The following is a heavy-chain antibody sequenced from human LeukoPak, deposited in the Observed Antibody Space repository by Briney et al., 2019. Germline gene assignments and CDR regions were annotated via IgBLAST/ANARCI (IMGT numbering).Heavy chain of an antibody. CDR1: GFTFDDYA. J-gene: IGHJ4*02. CDR3: AKSSSGWYDY. Sequence: GGSLRLSCAASGFTFDDYAMHWVRQAPGKGLEWVSGISWNSGSIGYADSVKGRFTISRDNAKISLYLQMNSLRAEDTALYYCAKSSSGWYDYWGQGTLVTVSS. CDR2: ISWNSGSI. D-gene: IGHD6-19*01. V-gene: IGHV3-9*01.